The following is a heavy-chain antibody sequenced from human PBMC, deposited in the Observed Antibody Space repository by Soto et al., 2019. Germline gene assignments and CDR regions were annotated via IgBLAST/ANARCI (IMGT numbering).Heavy chain of an antibody. J-gene: IGHJ6*04. CDR1: GFTFSNYA. CDR2: INNVGYI. CDR3: AKREEVNDRYSYGMDV. D-gene: IGHD1-1*01. Sequence: EMQLLESGGGLVQPGGSLRLSCTASGFTFSNYAMTWFRQAPGKGLNWVSTINNVGYIYDADSVKGRFTISRDDARNKLYLQMSSLGDEDTDLYYWAKREEVNDRYSYGMDVGAEGTTSLVTS. V-gene: IGHV3-23*01.